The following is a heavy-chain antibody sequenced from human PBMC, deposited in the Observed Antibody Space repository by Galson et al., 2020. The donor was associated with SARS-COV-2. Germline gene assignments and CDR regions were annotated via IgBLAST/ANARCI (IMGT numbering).Heavy chain of an antibody. CDR1: GDSVSSNSAA. J-gene: IGHJ3*02. D-gene: IGHD1-26*01. CDR3: AGRVAGANSLDI. CDR2: TYYRSKWSS. V-gene: IGHV6-1*01. Sequence: SQTLSLTCAISGDSVSSNSAAWNWIRQSPSRGLEWLGRTYYRSKWSSDYAVSVKSRITINPDTSKNQFSLQLNSVTPEDSAMYYCAGRVAGANSLDIWGQGTMVTVSS.